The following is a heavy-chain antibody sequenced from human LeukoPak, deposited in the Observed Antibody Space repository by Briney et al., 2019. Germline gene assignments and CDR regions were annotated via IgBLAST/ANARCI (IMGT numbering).Heavy chain of an antibody. Sequence: SETLSLTCTVSGGSISSSSYYWGWIRQPPGKGLEWIGSIYYSGSTYYNPSLKSRVTISVDTSKNQFSLKLSSVTAADTAVYYCARQGLLWFGEHGCFDYWGQGTLVTVSS. CDR1: GGSISSSSYY. CDR3: ARQGLLWFGEHGCFDY. CDR2: IYYSGST. J-gene: IGHJ4*02. D-gene: IGHD3-10*01. V-gene: IGHV4-39*01.